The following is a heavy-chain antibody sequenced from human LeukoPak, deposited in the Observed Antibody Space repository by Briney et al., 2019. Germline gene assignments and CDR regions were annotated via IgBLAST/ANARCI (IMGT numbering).Heavy chain of an antibody. Sequence: GASVNVSCKASGYTFTSYAMHWVRQAPGQGLEWMGWITPSGGTNYPQKFQGGVAITRDTSITTAYMDLSRLTSDDTAVYYCARDRYGDGFAHFDYWGQGALVTVSS. V-gene: IGHV1-2*02. CDR3: ARDRYGDGFAHFDY. CDR1: GYTFTSYA. CDR2: ITPSGGT. D-gene: IGHD5-24*01. J-gene: IGHJ4*02.